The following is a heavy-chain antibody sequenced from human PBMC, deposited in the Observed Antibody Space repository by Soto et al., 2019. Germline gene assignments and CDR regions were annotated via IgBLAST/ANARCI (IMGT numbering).Heavy chain of an antibody. CDR2: IKPGGSEK. J-gene: IGHJ4*02. Sequence: GGSLRLSCAVSGITFTTYWMTWVRQAPGKGLEWVACIKPGGSEKYYVDSVKGRFTISRDNAKNSLYLEMNNLRVEDTAVYYCASDRGDRSGYLFDFWGQGNLVTVSS. V-gene: IGHV3-7*01. D-gene: IGHD3-22*01. CDR3: ASDRGDRSGYLFDF. CDR1: GITFTTYW.